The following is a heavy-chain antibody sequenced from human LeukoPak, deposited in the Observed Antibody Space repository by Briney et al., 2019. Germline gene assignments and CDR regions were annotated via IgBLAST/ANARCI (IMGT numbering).Heavy chain of an antibody. Sequence: LSGGSLRLSCAASGFTFSSYAMSWVRQAPGKGLEWVSAISGSGGSTYYADSVKGRFTISRDNSKNTLYQQMNSLRAEDTAVYYCAKVGSSSWYSRINNWFDPWGQGTLVTVSS. V-gene: IGHV3-23*01. CDR2: ISGSGGST. D-gene: IGHD6-13*01. CDR1: GFTFSSYA. CDR3: AKVGSSSWYSRINNWFDP. J-gene: IGHJ5*02.